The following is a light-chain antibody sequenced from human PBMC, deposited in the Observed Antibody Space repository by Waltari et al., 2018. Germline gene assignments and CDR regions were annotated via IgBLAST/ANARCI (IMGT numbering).Light chain of an antibody. CDR2: GNN. J-gene: IGLJ3*02. V-gene: IGLV1-40*01. CDR3: QSFDIRLSGGVV. Sequence: QSVLTQPPSMSGAPGQRVTISCTGTSSNIGAGHEVHWYQVFPGTAPKLLIYGNNNRPSGVPDRFSGSKSDTSASLAIGGLQAEDEADYYCQSFDIRLSGGVVFGGGTKVTVL. CDR1: SSNIGAGHE.